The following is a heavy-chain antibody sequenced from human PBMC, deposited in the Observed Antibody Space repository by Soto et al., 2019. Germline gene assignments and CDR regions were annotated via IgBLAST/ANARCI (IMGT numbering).Heavy chain of an antibody. D-gene: IGHD3-10*01. V-gene: IGHV3-64*01. Sequence: EVQLVESGGGLVQPGGSLRLSCAASGFTFSSYAMHWVRQAPGKGLEYVSAISSNGGSTYYANSVKGRFTISRDNSKNTLYLQMGSLRAEDMAVYYCASSPAPLWFGGYDAFDIWGQGTLVTVSS. CDR1: GFTFSSYA. CDR2: ISSNGGST. CDR3: ASSPAPLWFGGYDAFDI. J-gene: IGHJ3*02.